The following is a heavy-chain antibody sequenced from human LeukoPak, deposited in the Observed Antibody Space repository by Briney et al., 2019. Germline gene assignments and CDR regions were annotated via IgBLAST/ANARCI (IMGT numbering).Heavy chain of an antibody. Sequence: SETLSLTCTVSGGSINSGGYYWTWIRQYPGKGLEWIGYIDYIGNTYYKASLKSRIAISVDTSKNQFSLKLSAVAAADAAVYFCARASYCTGGSCFFDYWGQGTLVTVSS. J-gene: IGHJ4*02. D-gene: IGHD2-15*01. CDR2: IDYIGNT. CDR3: ARASYCTGGSCFFDY. CDR1: GGSINSGGYY. V-gene: IGHV4-31*03.